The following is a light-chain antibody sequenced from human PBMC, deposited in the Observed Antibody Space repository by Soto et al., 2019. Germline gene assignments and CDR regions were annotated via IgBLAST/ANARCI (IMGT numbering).Light chain of an antibody. J-gene: IGKJ2*01. CDR2: GAS. V-gene: IGKV3-20*01. CDR1: QSVSRNS. CDR3: QQYGSSLYT. Sequence: EIVLTQSPGTLYLSPGESATLSCRASQSVSRNSLAWYQQKPGQAPRLLIYGASSRATGIPDRFSGSGSGTDFTLTISRLEPEDFAVFYCQQYGSSLYTFGQGTKLEIK.